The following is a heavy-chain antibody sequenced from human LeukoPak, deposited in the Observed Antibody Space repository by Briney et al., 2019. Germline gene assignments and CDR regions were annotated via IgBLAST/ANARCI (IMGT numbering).Heavy chain of an antibody. CDR1: GYTFTSYG. J-gene: IGHJ4*02. V-gene: IGHV1-18*01. CDR3: ARESRAYYHILTGYEDSLGY. D-gene: IGHD3-9*01. Sequence: GASVKVSCKASGYTFTSYGISWVRQAPGQGLEWMGWISAYNGNTNYAQKLQGRVTMTTDTSTSTAYMELRSLRSDDTAVYYCARESRAYYHILTGYEDSLGYWGQGTLVTVSS. CDR2: ISAYNGNT.